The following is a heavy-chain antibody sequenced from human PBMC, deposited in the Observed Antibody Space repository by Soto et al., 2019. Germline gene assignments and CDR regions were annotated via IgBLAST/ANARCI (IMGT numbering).Heavy chain of an antibody. Sequence: QVQLVQSGAEVKKPGSSVKVSCKASGGTFSSYAISWVRQAPGQGLEWMGGIIPIFGTANYAQKFQGRVTITADESTSTAYMELSSLRSEDTAVYYCARIYDSSSSGYYYYGMDVWGQGTTVTVSS. CDR2: IIPIFGTA. V-gene: IGHV1-69*01. CDR1: GGTFSSYA. CDR3: ARIYDSSSSGYYYYGMDV. J-gene: IGHJ6*02. D-gene: IGHD6-6*01.